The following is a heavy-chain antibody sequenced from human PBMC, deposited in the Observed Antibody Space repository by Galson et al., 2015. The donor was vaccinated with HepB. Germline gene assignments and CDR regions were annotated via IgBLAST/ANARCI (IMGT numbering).Heavy chain of an antibody. D-gene: IGHD6-25*01. J-gene: IGHJ4*02. CDR1: GFTFSDDN. CDR3: ARARGSGPGAHFDY. CDR2: ISGSGSYT. Sequence: SLRLSCAASGFTFSDDNMSWVRQAPGKGLEWVSYISGSGSYTNLADSVKGRFTISRDNAKKSLYLQMNSLRAEDTAVYFCARARGSGPGAHFDYWGQGTVVTVSS. V-gene: IGHV3-11*05.